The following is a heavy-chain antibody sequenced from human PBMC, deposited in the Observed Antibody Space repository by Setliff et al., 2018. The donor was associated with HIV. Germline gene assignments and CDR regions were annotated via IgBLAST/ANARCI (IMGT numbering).Heavy chain of an antibody. CDR2: MYYSGSS. J-gene: IGHJ4*02. CDR3: ARQDVSNWGRLH. D-gene: IGHD7-27*01. Sequence: SETLSLTCTVSGGSVSSSDYYWGWMRQPPGKGLEWIGSMYYSGSSYYNPSLKSRVTISVDTSKNQFSLKLSSVTAAYTAVYYCARQDVSNWGRLHWGQGTLVTVSS. V-gene: IGHV4-39*01. CDR1: GGSVSSSDYY.